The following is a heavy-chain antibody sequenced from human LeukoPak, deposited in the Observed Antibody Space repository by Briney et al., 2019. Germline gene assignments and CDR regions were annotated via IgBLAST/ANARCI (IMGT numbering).Heavy chain of an antibody. CDR3: ASDSSGYFGP. Sequence: GGSLRLSCAASGFTFSDYYMNWIRQAPGRGLEWLSYISSTGSAMYYADSVKGRFTISRDNAKNSLYLQMNSLRAEDTAVYYCASDSSGYFGPWGQGTLVTVS. CDR2: ISSTGSAM. D-gene: IGHD3-22*01. V-gene: IGHV3-11*01. CDR1: GFTFSDYY. J-gene: IGHJ5*02.